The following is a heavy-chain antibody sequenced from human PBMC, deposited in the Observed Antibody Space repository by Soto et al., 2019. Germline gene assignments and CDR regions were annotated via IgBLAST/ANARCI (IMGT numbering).Heavy chain of an antibody. CDR1: GFTFSNAW. Sequence: WGSLRLSCAASGFTFSNAWMSWARQAPGKGLEWVGRIKSKTDGGTTDYAAPVKGRFTISRDDSKNTLYLQMNSLKTEDKAVYYCTTDLPLDCSGGSCYFYWGQGTLVTVSS. CDR2: IKSKTDGGTT. CDR3: TTDLPLDCSGGSCYFY. D-gene: IGHD2-15*01. J-gene: IGHJ4*02. V-gene: IGHV3-15*01.